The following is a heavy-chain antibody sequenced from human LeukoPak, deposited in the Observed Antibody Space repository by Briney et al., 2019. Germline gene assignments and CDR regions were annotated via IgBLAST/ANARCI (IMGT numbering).Heavy chain of an antibody. CDR2: MNPNSGNT. D-gene: IGHD3-10*01. CDR3: ARRSRSYGSGNIGGY. CDR1: VYTFTRYD. V-gene: IGHV1-8*01. J-gene: IGHJ4*02. Sequence: ASVKVSCKASVYTFTRYDINSVRQATGQGLEWMGWMNPNSGNTGYTQKFQGRVTMTRNTSIRTAYMELSSLRSEDTAVYYCARRSRSYGSGNIGGYWGQGTLVTVSS.